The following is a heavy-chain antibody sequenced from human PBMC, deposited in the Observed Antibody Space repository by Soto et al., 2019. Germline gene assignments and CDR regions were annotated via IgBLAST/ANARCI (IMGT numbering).Heavy chain of an antibody. CDR3: ARVGDYCVPYYYYVMDV. D-gene: IGHD3-10*02. CDR2: ISCSTSYI. V-gene: IGHV3-21*01. J-gene: IGHJ6*02. Sequence: EVQLVESGGGLVKPGGSLRLSCAASGFTFCSYSMNWVRQAPGKGLEWVSSISCSTSYIYYADSVKGRFTISRDNAMNSLYLQMNSLRAEDTVVYYCARVGDYCVPYYYYVMDVWGQGTTVTVSS. CDR1: GFTFCSYS.